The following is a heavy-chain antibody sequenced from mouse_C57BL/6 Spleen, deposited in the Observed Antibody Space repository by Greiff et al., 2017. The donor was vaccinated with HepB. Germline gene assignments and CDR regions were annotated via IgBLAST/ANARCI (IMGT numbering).Heavy chain of an antibody. CDR3: ARSRTTVPFDY. Sequence: VHLVESGPELVKPGASVKISCKASGYAFSSSWMNWVKQRPGKGLEWIGRIYPGDGDTNYNGKFKGKATLTADKSSSTAYMQLSSLTSEDSAVYFCARSRTTVPFDYWGQGTTLTVSS. V-gene: IGHV1-82*01. CDR1: GYAFSSSW. J-gene: IGHJ2*01. CDR2: IYPGDGDT. D-gene: IGHD1-1*01.